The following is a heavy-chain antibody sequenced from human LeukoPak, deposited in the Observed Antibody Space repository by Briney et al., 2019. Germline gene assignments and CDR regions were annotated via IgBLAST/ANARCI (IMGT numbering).Heavy chain of an antibody. J-gene: IGHJ3*02. CDR1: GGSISSYY. D-gene: IGHD5-12*01. CDR3: ARDRSLRGFAFDI. Sequence: SSETLSLTCTVSGGSISSYYWSWIRQPPGKGLEWIGYIYYSGSTNYNPSLKSRVTISVDTSKNQFSLKLSSVTAADTAVYYCARDRSLRGFAFDIWGQGTMVTVSS. V-gene: IGHV4-59*01. CDR2: IYYSGST.